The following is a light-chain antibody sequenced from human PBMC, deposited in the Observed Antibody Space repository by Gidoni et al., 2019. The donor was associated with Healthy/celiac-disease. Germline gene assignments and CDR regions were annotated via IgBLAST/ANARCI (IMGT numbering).Light chain of an antibody. V-gene: IGKV3-11*01. CDR1: QSVSSY. CDR3: QQRSNWHRT. J-gene: IGKJ5*01. CDR2: DAS. Sequence: EIVLTQSPATLSLSPGERATLSCRASQSVSSYLAWYQQKPGQAPRLLIYDASNRATGSPARCSGSGSGTDYTLTISSLEPEDFAVYYCQQRSNWHRTFGQGTRLEIK.